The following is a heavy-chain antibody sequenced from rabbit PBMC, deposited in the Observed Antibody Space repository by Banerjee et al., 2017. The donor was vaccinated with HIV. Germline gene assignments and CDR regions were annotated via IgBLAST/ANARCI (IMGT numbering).Heavy chain of an antibody. D-gene: IGHD1-1*01. Sequence: QEQLEESGGDLVKPEGSLTLTCTASGFSFSNKYVMCWVRQAPGKGLEWIACINTSSGNTVYATWAKGRFTISKASWTTVTLQMTSLTAADTATYFCARSDVGSSGYGAFDPWGPGTLVTVS. V-gene: IGHV1S45*01. CDR1: GFSFSNKYV. CDR3: ARSDVGSSGYGAFDP. CDR2: INTSSGNT. J-gene: IGHJ2*01.